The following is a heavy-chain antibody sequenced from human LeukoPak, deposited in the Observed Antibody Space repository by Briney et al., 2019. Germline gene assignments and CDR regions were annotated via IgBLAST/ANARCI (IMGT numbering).Heavy chain of an antibody. Sequence: KSSETLSLTCTVSGGSISSSSYYWGWIRQPPGKGLEWIGSIYYSGSTYYNPSLKSRVTISVDTSKNQFSLKLRSVTAADTAVYYCARRRGDDSENYYIKYYYYYYMDVWGEGTTVTVSS. J-gene: IGHJ6*03. CDR3: ARRRGDDSENYYIKYYYYYYMDV. V-gene: IGHV4-39*01. CDR1: GGSISSSSYY. CDR2: IYYSGST. D-gene: IGHD3-10*01.